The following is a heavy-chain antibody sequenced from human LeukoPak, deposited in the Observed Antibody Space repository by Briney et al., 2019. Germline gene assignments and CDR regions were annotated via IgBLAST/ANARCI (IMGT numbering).Heavy chain of an antibody. CDR1: GYTFTSYD. CDR2: MNPNSGNT. D-gene: IGHD3-22*01. Sequence: GASVKVSCKASGYTFTSYDINWVRQATGQGLEWMGWMNPNSGNTGYAQKFQGRVTMTRNTSISTAYMELSRLRSDDTAVYYCARGPPTSASWRTVVIDYWGQGTLVSVSS. CDR3: ARGPPTSASWRTVVIDY. J-gene: IGHJ4*02. V-gene: IGHV1-8*01.